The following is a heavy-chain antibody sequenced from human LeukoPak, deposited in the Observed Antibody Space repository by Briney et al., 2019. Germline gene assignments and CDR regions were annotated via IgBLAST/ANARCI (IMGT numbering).Heavy chain of an antibody. Sequence: SETLSLTCTVSGGSISSYYWSWIRQPPGKGLEWIGYIYYSGSTNYNPSLKSRVTISVDTPKNQFSLKLSSVTAADTAVYYCARDRERGWFDPWGQGTLVTVSS. V-gene: IGHV4-59*01. CDR1: GGSISSYY. D-gene: IGHD3-16*01. CDR3: ARDRERGWFDP. J-gene: IGHJ5*02. CDR2: IYYSGST.